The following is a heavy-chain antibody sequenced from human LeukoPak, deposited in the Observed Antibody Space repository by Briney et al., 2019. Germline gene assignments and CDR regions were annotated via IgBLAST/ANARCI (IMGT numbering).Heavy chain of an antibody. J-gene: IGHJ4*02. CDR3: ARRRDTGMVFDY. Sequence: GASLQISCKGSGYSFTTYWIGWVRQLPGKGLEWMGIIYPGDSDTRYSPSFQGQVTISADKSISTAYLQWSSLKASDTAMYYCARRRDTGMVFDYWGQGTLVTVSS. V-gene: IGHV5-51*01. CDR2: IYPGDSDT. CDR1: GYSFTTYW. D-gene: IGHD5-18*01.